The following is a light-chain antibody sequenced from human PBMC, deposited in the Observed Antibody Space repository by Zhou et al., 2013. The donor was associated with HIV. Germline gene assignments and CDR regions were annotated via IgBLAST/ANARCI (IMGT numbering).Light chain of an antibody. CDR3: HQRRDWPNT. V-gene: IGKV3-11*01. CDR2: DVY. CDR1: QSVSTY. Sequence: EIVLTQSPGTLSFSPGDRATLSCRASQSVSTYLAWYQHKAGQPPRLLIKDVYERAPGIPARISGSGSGSDFTLTINNLTTEDVAVYYCHQRRDWPNTFGQGTRLEVK. J-gene: IGKJ2*01.